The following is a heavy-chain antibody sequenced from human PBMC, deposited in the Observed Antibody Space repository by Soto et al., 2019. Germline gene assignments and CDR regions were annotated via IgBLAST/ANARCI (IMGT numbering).Heavy chain of an antibody. J-gene: IGHJ5*02. CDR3: AKGSQSDWFDP. CDR1: GFTFSSYG. CDR2: ISYDGSNK. V-gene: IGHV3-30*18. Sequence: PGGSLRLSCAASGFTFSSYGMHWVRQAPGKGLEWVAVISYDGSNKYYADSVKGRFTISRDNSKNTLYLQMNSLRAEDTAVYYCAKGSQSDWFDPWGQGTLVTVSS.